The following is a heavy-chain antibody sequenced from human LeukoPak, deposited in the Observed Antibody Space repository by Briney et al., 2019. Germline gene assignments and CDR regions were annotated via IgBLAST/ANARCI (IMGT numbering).Heavy chain of an antibody. CDR1: GGSISSGGYY. V-gene: IGHV3-7*03. CDR2: LIQDGREK. Sequence: ETLSLTCTVSGGSISSGGYYWSWIRQHPGKGLEWVATLIQDGREKHYVDSVKGRFTISRDNAKNSVYLEMNSLRAEDTAVYYCASWGSVAGQRALDYWGQGTLVTVSS. J-gene: IGHJ4*02. D-gene: IGHD6-19*01. CDR3: ASWGSVAGQRALDY.